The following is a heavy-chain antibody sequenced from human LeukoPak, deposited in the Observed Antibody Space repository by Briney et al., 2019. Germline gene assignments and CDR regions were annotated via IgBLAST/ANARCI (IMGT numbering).Heavy chain of an antibody. CDR2: ISSSSSYI. CDR3: ARSYSSSWYV. CDR1: GFTFSSXX. D-gene: IGHD6-13*01. J-gene: IGHJ4*02. V-gene: IGHV3-21*01. Sequence: PGGSLRLSCAASGFTFSSXXXNWVRQAPGXGXXWFSSISSSSSYIYYADSVKGRFTISRDNAKNSLYLQMNSLRAEDTAVYYCARSYSSSWYVWGQGTLVTVSS.